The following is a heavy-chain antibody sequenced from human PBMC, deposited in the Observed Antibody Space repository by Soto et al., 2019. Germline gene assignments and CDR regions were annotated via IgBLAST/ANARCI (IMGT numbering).Heavy chain of an antibody. CDR3: ARGHAFQHDYSNYEDY. Sequence: QVQLQQWGAGLLKPSETLSLTCAVYGGSFSGYYWSWIRQPPGKGLEWIGEINHSGSTNYNPALKRRVTISVDTSKNQFSLKLSSVTAADTAVYYCARGHAFQHDYSNYEDYWGQGTLVTVSS. J-gene: IGHJ4*02. CDR1: GGSFSGYY. V-gene: IGHV4-34*01. CDR2: INHSGST. D-gene: IGHD4-4*01.